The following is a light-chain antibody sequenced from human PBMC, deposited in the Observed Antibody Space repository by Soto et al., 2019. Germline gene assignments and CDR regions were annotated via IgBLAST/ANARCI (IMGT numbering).Light chain of an antibody. V-gene: IGLV2-11*01. Sequence: QSALTQPRSVSGSPGQSVTISCTGTSSDVGGYNFVSWYQQFPGKAPKLIIYDVSKRPSGVPDRFSGSKSGNTASLTISGLQAEDEADYYCCSYAGTYTIWVFGGGTKLNVL. CDR3: CSYAGTYTIWV. CDR1: SSDVGGYNF. J-gene: IGLJ3*02. CDR2: DVS.